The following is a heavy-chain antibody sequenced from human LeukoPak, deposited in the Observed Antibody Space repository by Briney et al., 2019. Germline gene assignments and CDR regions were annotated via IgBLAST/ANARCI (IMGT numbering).Heavy chain of an antibody. CDR1: GGSLSGYY. J-gene: IGHJ6*02. Sequence: SETLSLTCAVYGGSLSGYYWSWIRQPPGKGLEWLGYIYYSGSTNYNPSLKSRVTISVDTSKNQFSLKLSSVTAADTAVYYCARDGDSSGYYYYYGMDVWGQGTTVTVSS. D-gene: IGHD3-22*01. CDR3: ARDGDSSGYYYYYGMDV. CDR2: IYYSGST. V-gene: IGHV4-59*01.